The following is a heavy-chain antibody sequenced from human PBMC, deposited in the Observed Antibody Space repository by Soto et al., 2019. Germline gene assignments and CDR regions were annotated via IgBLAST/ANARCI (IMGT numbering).Heavy chain of an antibody. CDR3: ARRSYYGMDV. Sequence: EVQLVESGGGLVQPGGSLRLSCAASGFTFSSYSMNWVRQAPGKGLEWVSYISSSSSTIYYADSVKGRFTISRDNAKNSLYLQMNSLRAEDTAVYYCARRSYYGMDVWDQGTTVTVSS. CDR2: ISSSSSTI. J-gene: IGHJ6*02. CDR1: GFTFSSYS. V-gene: IGHV3-48*01.